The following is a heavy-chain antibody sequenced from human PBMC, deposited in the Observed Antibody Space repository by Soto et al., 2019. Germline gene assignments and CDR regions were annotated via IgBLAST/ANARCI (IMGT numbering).Heavy chain of an antibody. J-gene: IGHJ4*02. CDR3: ARDRGSYALDY. CDR2: ISANNGNT. CDR1: GYTFTNYG. Sequence: QVQLVQSGAEVKKPGASVKVSCKASGYTFTNYGISWVRQAPGHGREWMGWISANNGNTNYEQKLQGRVTMTTVTSTSTAYMELGSLRSDDTAVDYCARDRGSYALDYWGQGTLVTVSS. V-gene: IGHV1-18*01. D-gene: IGHD1-26*01.